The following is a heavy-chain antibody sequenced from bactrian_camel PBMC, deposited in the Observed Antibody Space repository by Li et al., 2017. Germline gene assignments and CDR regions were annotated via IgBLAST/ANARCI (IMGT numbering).Heavy chain of an antibody. CDR1: GFTFSSYG. CDR2: IYSDSSNT. CDR3: GANPYNCYSGSLDVGSDFES. Sequence: HVQLVESGGGSVQAGGSLRLSCTASGFTFSSYGMNWVRQAPGKGLEWVSAIYSDSSNTYYADSVKGRFIISQDTAKNTLYLQMDNLRPEDSAVYYCGANPYNCYSGSLDVGSDFESWGQGTQVTVS. V-gene: IGHV3S6*01. J-gene: IGHJ6*01. D-gene: IGHD3*01.